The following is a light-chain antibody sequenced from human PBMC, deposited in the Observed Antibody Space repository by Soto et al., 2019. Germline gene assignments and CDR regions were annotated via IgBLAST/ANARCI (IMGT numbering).Light chain of an antibody. J-gene: IGKJ2*01. V-gene: IGKV3-11*01. CDR1: KTVSSH. CDR2: DAS. Sequence: EIVLTQSPATLSLSPGERATLSCRASKTVSSHLAWYQQKPGQAPRLLIYDASNRATGIPARFSGSGSGTDFTLTISSLEPEDFAVYYCQQRSNWPPGYTFGLGTKVEIK. CDR3: QQRSNWPPGYT.